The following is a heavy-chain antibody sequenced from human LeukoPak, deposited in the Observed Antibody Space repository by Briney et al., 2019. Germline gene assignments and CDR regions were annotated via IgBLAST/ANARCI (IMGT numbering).Heavy chain of an antibody. CDR1: GGSFSGYY. CDR2: INHSGST. CDR3: AGGTMTTVTYYFDY. J-gene: IGHJ4*02. Sequence: SETLSLTCAVSGGSFSGYYWSWIRQPPGKGLEWIGEINHSGSTNYNPSLKSRVTISVDTSKNQFSLKLSSVTAADTAVYYCAGGTMTTVTYYFDYWGQGTLVTVSS. D-gene: IGHD4-17*01. V-gene: IGHV4-34*01.